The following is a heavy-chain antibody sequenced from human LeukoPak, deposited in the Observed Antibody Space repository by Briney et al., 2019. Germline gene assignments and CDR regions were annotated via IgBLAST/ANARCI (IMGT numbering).Heavy chain of an antibody. CDR2: IYPRDGST. CDR1: GYTFTSNY. Sequence: ASVKVSCKASGYTFTSNYIHWVRQAPGQGLEWMGMIYPRDGSTSYAQKFQGGVTVTRDTSTSTVHMELSGLRSEDTAVYYCARGQEGFDYWGQGTLVTVSS. CDR3: ARGQEGFDY. J-gene: IGHJ4*02. V-gene: IGHV1-46*01.